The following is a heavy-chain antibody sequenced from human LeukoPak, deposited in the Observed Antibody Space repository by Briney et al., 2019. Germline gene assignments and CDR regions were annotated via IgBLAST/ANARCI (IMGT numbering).Heavy chain of an antibody. D-gene: IGHD3-22*01. V-gene: IGHV3-30-3*01. Sequence: GGSLRLSCAASGFTFSSYAMHWVRQAPGKGLEWVAVISYDGSNKYYADSVKGRFTISRDNSKNTLYLQMNSLRAEDTAVYYCAIYDGSGYYNYWGQGTLVTVSS. CDR2: ISYDGSNK. CDR3: AIYDGSGYYNY. J-gene: IGHJ4*02. CDR1: GFTFSSYA.